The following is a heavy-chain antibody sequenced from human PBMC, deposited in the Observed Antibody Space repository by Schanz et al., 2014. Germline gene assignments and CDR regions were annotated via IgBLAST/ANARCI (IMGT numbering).Heavy chain of an antibody. CDR1: GFTFNYVW. CDR2: IRSKADGGTT. D-gene: IGHD2-2*01. Sequence: EVQLVESGGGLISPGGSLRLSCVASGFTFNYVWMSWVRQAPGKGLEWVGRIRSKADGGTTDYAAPVKGRFTISRDDSKNTLFLQIHSLKTDDTAVYYCTAVDCSSPSCPPWGQGTLVTVSS. CDR3: TAVDCSSPSCPP. V-gene: IGHV3-15*01. J-gene: IGHJ5*02.